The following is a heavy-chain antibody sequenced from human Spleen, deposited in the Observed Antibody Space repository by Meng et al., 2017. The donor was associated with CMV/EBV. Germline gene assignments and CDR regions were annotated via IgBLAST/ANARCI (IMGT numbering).Heavy chain of an antibody. Sequence: KVSCQGSGYRFTTYWISWVRQMPGKGLEWMAIIYPGDSNTRYGPSFQGQVTISADRSTSTAYLQWSSLKASDTAVYYCARSYTNYYYGMDVWGQGTTVTVSS. CDR3: ARSYTNYYYGMDV. J-gene: IGHJ6*02. D-gene: IGHD3-10*01. CDR1: GYRFTTYW. CDR2: IYPGDSNT. V-gene: IGHV5-51*01.